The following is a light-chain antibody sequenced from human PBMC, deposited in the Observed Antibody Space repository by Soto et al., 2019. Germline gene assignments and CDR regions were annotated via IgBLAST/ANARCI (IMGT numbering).Light chain of an antibody. CDR3: AAWDSSLNAHLL. Sequence: QSVLTQPPSASGTPGQRVTISCSGSSSNIGSNPVNWYQQLPGTAPKLLIYSNNQRPSAVPDRFSGSKSGTSASLAISALQSEDEADYYCAAWDSSLNAHLLFGGGTKLTVL. V-gene: IGLV1-44*01. CDR2: SNN. J-gene: IGLJ2*01. CDR1: SSNIGSNP.